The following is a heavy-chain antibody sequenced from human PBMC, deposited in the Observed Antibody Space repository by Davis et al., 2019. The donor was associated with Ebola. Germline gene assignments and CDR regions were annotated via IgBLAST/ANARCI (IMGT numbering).Heavy chain of an antibody. D-gene: IGHD6-13*01. CDR2: IWYDGSNK. V-gene: IGHV3-33*01. CDR3: ARVGTDLFDY. CDR1: GYTFTSYY. J-gene: IGHJ4*02. Sequence: SCKASGYTFTSYYMHWVRQAPGKGLEWVAVIWYDGSNKYYADSVKGRFTISRDNSKNTLYLQMNSLRAEDTAVYYCARVGTDLFDYWGQGTLVTVSS.